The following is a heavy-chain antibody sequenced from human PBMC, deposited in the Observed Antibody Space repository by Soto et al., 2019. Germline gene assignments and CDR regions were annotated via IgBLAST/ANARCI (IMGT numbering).Heavy chain of an antibody. Sequence: QVQLVQSGAEVKKPGASVKVSCKASGYTFTSYDINWVRQATGQGLEWMGWMNPNSGNTGYAQKFQGRVTMTRNTSRSTAYMERSSLRSEDTAVYYCAGGRIITIFGVVIQSNMDVWGKGTTVTVSS. J-gene: IGHJ6*03. CDR3: AGGRIITIFGVVIQSNMDV. CDR1: GYTFTSYD. CDR2: MNPNSGNT. D-gene: IGHD3-3*01. V-gene: IGHV1-8*01.